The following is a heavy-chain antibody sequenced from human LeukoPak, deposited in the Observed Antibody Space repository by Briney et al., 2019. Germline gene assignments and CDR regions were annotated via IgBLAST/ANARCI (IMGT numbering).Heavy chain of an antibody. CDR3: AREMEGDYGSGTFFDH. Sequence: GGSLRLSCAASEFVLSDYYMSWIRQAPGKGLEWISYISSGGSTISYADSVRGRFTISRDNAKNSLYLQMNSLRAEDTAVYYCAREMEGDYGSGTFFDHWARETWSPSPQ. CDR2: ISSGGSTI. CDR1: EFVLSDYY. J-gene: IGHJ4*02. V-gene: IGHV3-11*01. D-gene: IGHD3-10*01.